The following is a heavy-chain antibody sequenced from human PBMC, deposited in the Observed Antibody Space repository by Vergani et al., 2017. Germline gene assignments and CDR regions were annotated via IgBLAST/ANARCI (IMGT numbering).Heavy chain of an antibody. V-gene: IGHV3-30-3*01. D-gene: IGHD5-12*01. CDR1: GFTFGDHG. Sequence: QVQLVESGGGVVQPGRSLRLSCAASGFTFGDHGIHWVRRAPGKGLEWVALISYDGTNKYYTNSVRGRFTISRDNSKNTLHLQMNSLRADDTAVYYCTKGSRGYTGYFFDYWGQGTLATVSS. CDR2: ISYDGTNK. J-gene: IGHJ4*02. CDR3: TKGSRGYTGYFFDY.